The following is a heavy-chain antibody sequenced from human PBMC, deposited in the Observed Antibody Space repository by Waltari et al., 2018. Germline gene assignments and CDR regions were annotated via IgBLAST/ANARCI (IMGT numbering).Heavy chain of an antibody. CDR2: IYPRDSDT. CDR3: VREDFHTFDP. CDR1: GYNYPTHW. J-gene: IGHJ5*02. Sequence: EVQLVQSEAVVKKPGESLKISCTGSGYNYPTHWIGWVRQMPGKGLEWMGRIYPRDSDTTYSPSFQGHVTLSVDKSINTAYLHWSSLKASDTAIYYRVREDFHTFDPWGKGTLVTVSS. V-gene: IGHV5-51*01.